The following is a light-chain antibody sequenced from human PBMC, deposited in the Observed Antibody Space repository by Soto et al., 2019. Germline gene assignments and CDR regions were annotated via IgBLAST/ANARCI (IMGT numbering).Light chain of an antibody. CDR2: GNS. CDR3: QSYDSSLSGSYV. V-gene: IGLV1-40*01. CDR1: SSNIGAGYD. J-gene: IGLJ1*01. Sequence: QSVLTQPPSVSGAPGQRVTISCTGSSSNIGAGYDVHWYQQLPGTATKLLIYGNSNRPSGVPDRFSGSKSGTSASLATTGLQAEDEADYYCQSYDSSLSGSYVFGTGTKVTVL.